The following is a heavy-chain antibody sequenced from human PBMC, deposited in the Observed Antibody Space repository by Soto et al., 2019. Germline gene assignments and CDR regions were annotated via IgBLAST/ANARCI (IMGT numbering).Heavy chain of an antibody. CDR2: INHSGST. D-gene: IGHD3-3*01. V-gene: IGHV4-34*01. Sequence: SETLSLTCAVYGGSFSGYYWSWIRQPPGKGLEWIGEINHSGSTNYNPSLKSRVTISVDTSKNQFSLKLSSVTAADTAVYYCARGRDFWSGYYYYYGIDVWGQGTTVTVSS. J-gene: IGHJ6*02. CDR1: GGSFSGYY. CDR3: ARGRDFWSGYYYYYGIDV.